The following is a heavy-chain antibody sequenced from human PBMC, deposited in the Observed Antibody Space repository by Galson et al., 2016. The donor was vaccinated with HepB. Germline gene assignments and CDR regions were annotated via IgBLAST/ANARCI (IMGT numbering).Heavy chain of an antibody. Sequence: QSGAEVKKPGESLKISCKASGYRFNNYWIGWVRQMPGKGLEWMGIIYPGDSDTRYSPSFQGQVNISADKSISTAYLQWTSLKASDTAMYYCARPFKGMFDFWSGGQVDTFDVWGQGTMVTGSS. D-gene: IGHD3-3*01. V-gene: IGHV5-51*01. J-gene: IGHJ3*01. CDR3: ARPFKGMFDFWSGGQVDTFDV. CDR2: IYPGDSDT. CDR1: GYRFNNYW.